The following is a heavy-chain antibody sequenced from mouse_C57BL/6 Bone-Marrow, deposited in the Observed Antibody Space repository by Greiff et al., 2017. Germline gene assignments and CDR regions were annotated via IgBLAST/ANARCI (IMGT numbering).Heavy chain of an antibody. V-gene: IGHV5-6*01. CDR3: ARRILPAWFAY. CDR2: ISSGGSYT. Sequence: EVKLMESGGDLVKPGGSLKLSCAASGFTFSSYGMSWVRQTPDKRLEWVATISSGGSYTYYPDSVKGRFTISRDNAKNTLYLQMSSLKSEDTAMYYCARRILPAWFAYWGQGTLVTVSA. CDR1: GFTFSSYG. J-gene: IGHJ3*01.